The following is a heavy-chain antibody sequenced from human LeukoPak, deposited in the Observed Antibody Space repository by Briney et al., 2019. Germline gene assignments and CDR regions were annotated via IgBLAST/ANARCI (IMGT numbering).Heavy chain of an antibody. V-gene: IGHV1-69*13. CDR2: IIPIFGTA. CDR3: ARDWVNCSSTGCYHPIRDYYYYYMDV. Sequence: SVKVSCKASGGTFSSYAISWVRQAPGQGLEWMGGIIPIFGTANYAQKFQGRVTITADESTSTAYMELSSLRSEDTAVYYCARDWVNCSSTGCYHPIRDYYYYYMDVWGKGTTVTVSS. J-gene: IGHJ6*03. D-gene: IGHD2-2*01. CDR1: GGTFSSYA.